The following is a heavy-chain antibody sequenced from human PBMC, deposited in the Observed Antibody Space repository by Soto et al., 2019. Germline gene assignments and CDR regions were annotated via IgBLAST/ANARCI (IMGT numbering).Heavy chain of an antibody. Sequence: LRLSCAASGCTFSSYGMHWVGQAPGKGLEWVAVISYDGSNKYYADSVKGRFTISRDDSKNTLYLQMNSLRAEDTAVYYCAKGPAIVLVPAAMNYYYGMDVWGQGTTVTVSS. CDR2: ISYDGSNK. J-gene: IGHJ6*02. CDR1: GCTFSSYG. CDR3: AKGPAIVLVPAAMNYYYGMDV. D-gene: IGHD2-2*01. V-gene: IGHV3-30*18.